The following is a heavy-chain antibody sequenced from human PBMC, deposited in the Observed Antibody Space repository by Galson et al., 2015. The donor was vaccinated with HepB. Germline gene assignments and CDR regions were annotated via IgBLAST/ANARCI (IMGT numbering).Heavy chain of an antibody. D-gene: IGHD2-2*01. CDR1: GFTFSSYG. V-gene: IGHV3-33*01. CDR3: ARSVYQLPPPVRFGMDV. J-gene: IGHJ6*02. Sequence: SLRLSCAASGFTFSSYGMHWVRQAPGKGLKWVAGIWHDGSNKYYADSVKGRFTISRDNSKNTLYLQMNSLRAEDTAVYFCARSVYQLPPPVRFGMDVWGQGTTVTVSS. CDR2: IWHDGSNK.